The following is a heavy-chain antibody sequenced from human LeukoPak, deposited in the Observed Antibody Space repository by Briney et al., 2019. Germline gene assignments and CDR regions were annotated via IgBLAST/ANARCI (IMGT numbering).Heavy chain of an antibody. V-gene: IGHV1-2*02. CDR3: ARDASYCGGDCYPILPFDP. J-gene: IGHJ5*02. D-gene: IGHD2-21*02. CDR2: INPNSGGT. CDR1: GYTFTGYY. Sequence: ASVKVSCKASGYTFTGYYMHWVRQAPGQGLEWVGWINPNSGGTNYAQKFQGRVTMTRDTSISTAYMELSRLRSDDTAVYYCARDASYCGGDCYPILPFDPWGQGTLVTVSS.